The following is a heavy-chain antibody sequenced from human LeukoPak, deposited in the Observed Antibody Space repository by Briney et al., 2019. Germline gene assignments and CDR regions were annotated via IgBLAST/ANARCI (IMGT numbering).Heavy chain of an antibody. CDR2: IYYSGST. CDR3: ARVRGGDWIDY. D-gene: IGHD2-21*02. J-gene: IGHJ4*02. V-gene: IGHV4-39*07. CDR1: GGSISSSSYY. Sequence: SETLSLTCTVSGGSISSSSYYWGWIRQPPGKGLEWIGSIYYSGSTYYNPSLKSRVTISVDTSKNQFSLKLSSVTAADTAVYYCARVRGGDWIDYWGRGTLVTVSS.